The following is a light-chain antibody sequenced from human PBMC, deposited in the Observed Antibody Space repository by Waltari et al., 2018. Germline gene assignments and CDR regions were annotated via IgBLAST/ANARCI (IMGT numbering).Light chain of an antibody. CDR1: SSDIGGYNY. V-gene: IGLV2-14*03. Sequence: QSALTQSASVSGSPGQSISISCTGTSSDIGGYNYVSWYQQLPGRAPKLMIYDVTSRPSGVSDRFSGSKSGNTASLTISGLQAEDEADYYCSSYSDSTTHDVVFGGGTQLTVL. CDR3: SSYSDSTTHDVV. J-gene: IGLJ2*01. CDR2: DVT.